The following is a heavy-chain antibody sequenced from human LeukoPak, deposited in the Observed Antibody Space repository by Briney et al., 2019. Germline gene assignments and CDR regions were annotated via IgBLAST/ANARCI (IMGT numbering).Heavy chain of an antibody. Sequence: GASVKVPCKASGYTFTSYGISWVRQAPGQGLEWMGGIIPIFGTANYAQKFQGRVTITTDESTSTAYMELSSLRSEDTAVYYCAREGNYYYMDVWGKGTTVTVSS. CDR1: GYTFTSYG. CDR2: IIPIFGTA. D-gene: IGHD2/OR15-2a*01. J-gene: IGHJ6*03. CDR3: AREGNYYYMDV. V-gene: IGHV1-69*05.